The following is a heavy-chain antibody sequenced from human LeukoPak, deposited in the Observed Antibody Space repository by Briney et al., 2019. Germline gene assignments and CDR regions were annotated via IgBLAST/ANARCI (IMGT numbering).Heavy chain of an antibody. V-gene: IGHV3-15*01. J-gene: IGHJ4*02. CDR2: IKSKSDGGTT. CDR1: GFTFSNAW. CDR3: ITFSMIVVVITD. D-gene: IGHD3-22*01. Sequence: GGSLRLSCAASGFTFSNAWMSWVRQAPGKGLEWVGRIKSKSDGGTTDYAEPVKGRFTISRDDSKNTLYLQMNSLKTEDTAVYYCITFSMIVVVITDWGQGTLVTVSS.